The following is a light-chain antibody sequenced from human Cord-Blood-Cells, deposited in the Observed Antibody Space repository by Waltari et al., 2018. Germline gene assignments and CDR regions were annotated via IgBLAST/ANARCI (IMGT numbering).Light chain of an antibody. V-gene: IGLV2-14*01. Sequence: QTALTQPASVSGSPGQSITISCTGTSSDVGGYNYVSWYQQHPGKAPNLMIYDVSNRPSGVSNRFSGSKSGNTASLTISGLQAEDEADYYCSSYTSSSTRNYVFGTGTKVTVL. CDR3: SSYTSSSTRNYV. J-gene: IGLJ1*01. CDR2: DVS. CDR1: SSDVGGYNY.